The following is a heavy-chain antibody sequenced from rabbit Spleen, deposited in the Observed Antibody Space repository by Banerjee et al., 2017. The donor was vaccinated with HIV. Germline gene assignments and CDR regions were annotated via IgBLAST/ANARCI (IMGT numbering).Heavy chain of an antibody. CDR2: INIVTGKS. Sequence: QEQLEESGGGLVKPEGSLTLTCKASGVSLNDKDVMCWVRQAPGKGLEWIACINIVTGKSVYASWVNGRFTISSHNAQNTLYLQLNSLTVADTATYFCARDRAYGSSSGSIYFNLWGPGTLVTVS. V-gene: IGHV1S45*01. CDR3: ARDRAYGSSSGSIYFNL. J-gene: IGHJ4*01. D-gene: IGHD1-1*01. CDR1: GVSLNDKDV.